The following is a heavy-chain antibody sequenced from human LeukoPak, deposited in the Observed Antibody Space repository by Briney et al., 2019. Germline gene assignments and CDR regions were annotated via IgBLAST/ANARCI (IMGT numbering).Heavy chain of an antibody. CDR2: ISYSGDT. CDR1: GDSITNYY. Sequence: PSETLSLTCTVSGDSITNYYWSWIRQPPGKGLEWIGYISYSGDTKYNPSLKSRVTISVDMSKNQFSLKLSSVTAADTAVYHCARDRGPRSPQLFDYWGQGTLATVSS. J-gene: IGHJ4*02. CDR3: ARDRGPRSPQLFDY. V-gene: IGHV4-59*01. D-gene: IGHD1-1*01.